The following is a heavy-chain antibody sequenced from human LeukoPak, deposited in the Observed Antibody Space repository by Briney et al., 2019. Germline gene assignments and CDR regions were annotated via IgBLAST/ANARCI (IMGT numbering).Heavy chain of an antibody. CDR2: IYPGDSDT. CDR1: GYSLTSYW. V-gene: IGHV5-51*01. J-gene: IGHJ5*02. Sequence: GESLKISCKGSGYSLTSYWIGWVRQMPGKGLEWMGIIYPGDSDTRYSPSFQGQVTISADKSISTAYLQWSSLKASDTAMYYCARLGDYGDYASGFDPWGQGTLVTVSS. CDR3: ARLGDYGDYASGFDP. D-gene: IGHD4-17*01.